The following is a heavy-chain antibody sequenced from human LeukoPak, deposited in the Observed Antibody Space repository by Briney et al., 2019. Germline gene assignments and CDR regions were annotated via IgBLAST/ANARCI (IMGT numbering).Heavy chain of an antibody. V-gene: IGHV3-48*02. D-gene: IGHD6-19*01. J-gene: IGHJ4*02. CDR2: ISSSSSTI. CDR1: GFTFSSYS. Sequence: GGSLRLSCAASGFTFSSYSMNWVRQAPGKGLEWVSYISSSSSTIYYADSVKGRFTISRDNAKNSLYLQMNSLRDEDTAVYYCARWYSSGWYNYFDYWGQGTLVTVSS. CDR3: ARWYSSGWYNYFDY.